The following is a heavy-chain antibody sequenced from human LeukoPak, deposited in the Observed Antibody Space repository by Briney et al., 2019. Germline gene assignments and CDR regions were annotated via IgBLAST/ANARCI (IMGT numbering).Heavy chain of an antibody. J-gene: IGHJ4*02. CDR1: GFTFSSYA. CDR3: ARPKAQYQLLDYYFDY. V-gene: IGHV3-30-3*01. Sequence: GGSLRLSCAASGFTFSSYAMHWVRQAPGKGLEWVAVISYDGSNKYYADSVKGRFTISRDNSKNTLYLQMNSLRAEDTAVYYCARPKAQYQLLDYYFDYWGQGTLVTVSS. D-gene: IGHD2-2*01. CDR2: ISYDGSNK.